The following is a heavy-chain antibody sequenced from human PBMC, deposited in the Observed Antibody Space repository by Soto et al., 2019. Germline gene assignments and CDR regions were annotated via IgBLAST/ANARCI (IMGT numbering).Heavy chain of an antibody. D-gene: IGHD3-16*01. CDR2: IYYSGST. Sequence: TLSLTCTVSGGSISSGGYYWSWIRQHPGKGLEWIGYIYYSGSTYHNPSLKSRATISVDTSKNQFSLKLSSVTAADTAVYYCARGGIRVGMDVWGQGTTVTVSS. CDR1: GGSISSGGYY. V-gene: IGHV4-31*03. CDR3: ARGGIRVGMDV. J-gene: IGHJ6*02.